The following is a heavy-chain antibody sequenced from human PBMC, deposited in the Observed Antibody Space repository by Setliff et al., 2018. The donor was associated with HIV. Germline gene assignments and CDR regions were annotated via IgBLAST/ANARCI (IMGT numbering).Heavy chain of an antibody. CDR2: IFSSGST. CDR3: ARRIDNSGSFPDKNWFDT. D-gene: IGHD3-10*01. V-gene: IGHV4-4*09. Sequence: SETLSLTCTVSGGSISSYCWNWIRQSPGRGLEWIGFIFSSGSTKYNPSLQSRVTMSIDTSKNQFSLKLTSVTAADTAVYYCARRIDNSGSFPDKNWFDTWGQGSLGTAPQ. J-gene: IGHJ5*02. CDR1: GGSISSYC.